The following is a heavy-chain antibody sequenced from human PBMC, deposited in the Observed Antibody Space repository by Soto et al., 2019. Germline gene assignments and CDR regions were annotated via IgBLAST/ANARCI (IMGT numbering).Heavy chain of an antibody. J-gene: IGHJ5*02. CDR1: GFTFSAYD. CDR3: ARQASYWHGGGGWFDP. V-gene: IGHV3-13*01. Sequence: EVQLVESGGGLVQPGGSLRLSCAASGFTFSAYDMHWVRQATGKGLEWVAAIGTQHDTYYPDSVKGRFTISRENAKNSFDLQMNSLGGGGTAVYYCARQASYWHGGGGWFDPWGQGTLVTVSS. D-gene: IGHD2-8*02. CDR2: IGTQHDT.